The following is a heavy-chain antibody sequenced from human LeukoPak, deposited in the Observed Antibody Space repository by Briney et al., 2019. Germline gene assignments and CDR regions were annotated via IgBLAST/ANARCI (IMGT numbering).Heavy chain of an antibody. Sequence: VASVKVSCKASGYTFTGYYMHWVRQAPGQGLEWMGWINPNSGGTNYAQKFQGRVTMTRDTSISTAYMELSRLRSDDTAVYYCARVRYYGSGSPLDYWGQGTLVTVSS. V-gene: IGHV1-2*02. CDR3: ARVRYYGSGSPLDY. J-gene: IGHJ4*02. D-gene: IGHD3-10*01. CDR1: GYTFTGYY. CDR2: INPNSGGT.